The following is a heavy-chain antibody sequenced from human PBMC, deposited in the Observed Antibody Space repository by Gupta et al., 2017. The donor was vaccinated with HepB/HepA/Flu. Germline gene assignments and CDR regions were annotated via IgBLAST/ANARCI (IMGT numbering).Heavy chain of an antibody. J-gene: IGHJ5*02. V-gene: IGHV3-21*01. D-gene: IGHD1-26*01. CDR1: GFIFSSYS. CDR2: ISSSSSYI. Sequence: EVQLVESGGGLVKPGGSLRLSCAASGFIFSSYSMNWVRQAPGKGLEWVSSISSSSSYIYYADSVKGRFTIARDNAKNSLYLQMNSRRAEDTAVYYCARLYSGSYYLDWFDPWGQGTRVTVSS. CDR3: ARLYSGSYYLDWFDP.